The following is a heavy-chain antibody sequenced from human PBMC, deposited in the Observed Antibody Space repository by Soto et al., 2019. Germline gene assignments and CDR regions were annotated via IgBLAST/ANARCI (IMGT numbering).Heavy chain of an antibody. D-gene: IGHD4-4*01. CDR1: GGSISTYY. Sequence: SETLSLTCTVSGGSISTYYWSWIRQPPGKGLEWIGYIYYNGRTNYNPSLESRVTISLDTSKSQFSLKLSSVSAADTAVYYCARGVTVTTFHDYWGQGTLVTVSS. V-gene: IGHV4-59*01. J-gene: IGHJ4*02. CDR3: ARGVTVTTFHDY. CDR2: IYYNGRT.